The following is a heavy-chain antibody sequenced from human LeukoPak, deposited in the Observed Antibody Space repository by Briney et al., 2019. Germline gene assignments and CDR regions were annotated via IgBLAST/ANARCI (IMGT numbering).Heavy chain of an antibody. V-gene: IGHV1-46*01. CDR3: AREGYSGYDKGLIFDY. D-gene: IGHD5-12*01. Sequence: ASVKVSCKAAGYTFTSYYMHWVRQAPGQGGEWRGMINPSGGSTSYAQKFQGRVTMTRDMSTSTVYMELSSLRSEDTAVYYCAREGYSGYDKGLIFDYWGQGTLVTVSS. CDR1: GYTFTSYY. J-gene: IGHJ4*02. CDR2: INPSGGST.